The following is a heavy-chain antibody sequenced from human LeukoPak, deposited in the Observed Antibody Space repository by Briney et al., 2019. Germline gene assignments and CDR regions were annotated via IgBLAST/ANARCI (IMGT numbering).Heavy chain of an antibody. CDR3: ARDDASSSSFDY. Sequence: SETLSLTCTVSGGSVGSGSYYWSWIRQPPGKGLEWIGYIYYSGSTNYNPSLKSRVTISVDTSKSQFSLKLSSVTAADTAVYYCARDDASSSSFDYWGQGTLVTVSS. J-gene: IGHJ4*02. CDR2: IYYSGST. D-gene: IGHD6-6*01. V-gene: IGHV4-61*01. CDR1: GGSVGSGSYY.